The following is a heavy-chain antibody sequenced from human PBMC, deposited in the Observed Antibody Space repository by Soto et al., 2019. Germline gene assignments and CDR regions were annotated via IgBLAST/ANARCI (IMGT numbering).Heavy chain of an antibody. CDR2: IGTAGDT. V-gene: IGHV3-13*01. J-gene: IGHJ4*02. D-gene: IGHD6-13*01. CDR1: GFTFSSYD. Sequence: EVQLVEAGGGLVQPGGSLRLSCAASGFTFSSYDMHWVRQATGKGLEWVSAIGTAGDTYYPGSVKGRFTISRENAKNSLYLQMNSLRAGDTAVYYCARGRIAAAGYSFYYWGKGTLVTVSS. CDR3: ARGRIAAAGYSFYY.